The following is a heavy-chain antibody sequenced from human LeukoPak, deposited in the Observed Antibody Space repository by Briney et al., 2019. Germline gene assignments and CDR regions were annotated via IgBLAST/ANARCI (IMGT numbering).Heavy chain of an antibody. D-gene: IGHD5-18*01. V-gene: IGHV1-69*05. CDR3: ARRGYSYGYRNWFDP. CDR2: IIPIFGTA. Sequence: SVKVSCKASGGTFSSYAIGWVRQAPGQGLEWMGGIIPIFGTANYAQKFQGRVTITTDESTSTAYMELSSLRSEDTAVYYCARRGYSYGYRNWFDPWGQGTLVTVSS. J-gene: IGHJ5*02. CDR1: GGTFSSYA.